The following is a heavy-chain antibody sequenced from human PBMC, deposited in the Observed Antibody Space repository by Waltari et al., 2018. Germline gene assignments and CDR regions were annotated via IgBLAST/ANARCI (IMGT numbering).Heavy chain of an antibody. D-gene: IGHD2-21*01. Sequence: QVQLQESGTGMVKPSQTLSLTCTVPGGSISSGGFYWSWIRPHPGKGLEWIGYIYYSGSTYYNPSLKSRVTISVDTSKNQFSLKLSSVTAADTAVYYCARDGPYCGGDCYGDWFDPWGQGTLVTVSS. CDR2: IYYSGST. V-gene: IGHV4-31*03. J-gene: IGHJ5*02. CDR1: GGSISSGGFY. CDR3: ARDGPYCGGDCYGDWFDP.